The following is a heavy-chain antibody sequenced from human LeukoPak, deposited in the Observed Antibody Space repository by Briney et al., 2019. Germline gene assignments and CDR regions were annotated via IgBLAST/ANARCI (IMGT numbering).Heavy chain of an antibody. Sequence: GASVKVSCKASGYTFTSYYMHWVRQAPGRGLEWMGIINPSGGSTSYAQKFQGRVTMTRDTSTSTVYMELSSLRSEDTAVYYCARESVAGGYFDYWGQGTLVTVSS. V-gene: IGHV1-46*01. D-gene: IGHD6-19*01. CDR1: GYTFTSYY. J-gene: IGHJ4*02. CDR3: ARESVAGGYFDY. CDR2: INPSGGST.